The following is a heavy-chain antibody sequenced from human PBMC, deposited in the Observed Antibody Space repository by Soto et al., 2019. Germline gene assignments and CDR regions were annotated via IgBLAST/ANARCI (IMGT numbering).Heavy chain of an antibody. CDR1: GGSFSGYY. CDR2: INHSGST. J-gene: IGHJ4*02. CDR3: ASRPGRDDY. V-gene: IGHV4-34*01. Sequence: LSLTCAVYGGSFSGYYWSWIRQPPGKGLEWIGEINHSGSTNYNPSLKSRVTISVDTSKNQFSLKLSSVTAADTAVYYCASRPGRDDYWGQGTLVTVSS.